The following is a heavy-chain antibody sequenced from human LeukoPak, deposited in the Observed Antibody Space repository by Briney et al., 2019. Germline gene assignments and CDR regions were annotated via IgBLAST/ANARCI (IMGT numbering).Heavy chain of an antibody. CDR2: ISGSGDTT. Sequence: PGGSLRLSCVASGFTFSSYGMSWVRQAPGKGLEWVSTISGSGDTTYYVDSVKGRFTISRDASKNTLYLQMNSLRAEDTALYYCAKGQNPAGQVITYLNGWGQGTLVTVSS. J-gene: IGHJ4*02. CDR1: GFTFSSYG. D-gene: IGHD3-9*01. V-gene: IGHV3-23*01. CDR3: AKGQNPAGQVITYLNG.